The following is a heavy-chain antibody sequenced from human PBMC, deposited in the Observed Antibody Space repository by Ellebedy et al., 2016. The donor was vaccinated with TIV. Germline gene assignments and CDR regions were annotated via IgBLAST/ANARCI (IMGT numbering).Heavy chain of an antibody. CDR2: ISGPGGNT. V-gene: IGHV3-23*01. Sequence: GESLKISCAASGFTFSSYAMNWVRQSPGKGLEWVSSISGPGGNTYYADSVKGRFTISRDNSKNTLYLQMNSLRAEDTAVYYCAKGGSGPFDLWGRGTLVTVSS. J-gene: IGHJ2*01. D-gene: IGHD2-15*01. CDR3: AKGGSGPFDL. CDR1: GFTFSSYA.